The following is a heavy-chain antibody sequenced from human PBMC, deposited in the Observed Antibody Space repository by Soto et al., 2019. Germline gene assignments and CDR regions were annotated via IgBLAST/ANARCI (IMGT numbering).Heavy chain of an antibody. CDR1: GFTVSREY. D-gene: IGHD6-13*01. CDR3: ARDIAAAGTYYYYYMVG. CDR2: IYSGGST. Sequence: GGSLRLSCAASGFTVSREYMSWVRQAPGQGLEWVSVIYSGGSTYYADSVKGRFTISRDNSKNTLYLQMNSLRAEDTAVYYCARDIAAAGTYYYYYMVGWGKGTTVTVSS. J-gene: IGHJ6*03. V-gene: IGHV3-66*01.